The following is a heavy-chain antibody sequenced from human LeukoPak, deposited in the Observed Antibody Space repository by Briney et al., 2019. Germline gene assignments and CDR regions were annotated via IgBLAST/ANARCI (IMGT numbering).Heavy chain of an antibody. CDR3: ARDVDYANPRHDY. CDR2: IYSGGST. CDR1: GFTVSSNY. D-gene: IGHD4/OR15-4a*01. V-gene: IGHV3-66*01. Sequence: TGGSLRLSCAASGFTVSSNYMSWVRQAPGKGLEWVSVIYSGGSTYYADSVKGRFTISRDNSKNTLYLQMNSLRAEDTAVYYCARDVDYANPRHDYWGQGTLVTVSS. J-gene: IGHJ4*02.